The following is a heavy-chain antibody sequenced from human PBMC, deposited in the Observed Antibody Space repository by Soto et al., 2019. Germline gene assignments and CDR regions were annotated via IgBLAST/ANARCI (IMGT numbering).Heavy chain of an antibody. Sequence: SETLSLTCTVSGGSISSGGYYWSWIRQHPGKGLEWIGYIYYSGSTYYNPSLKSRVTISVDTSKNQFSLKLSSVTAADTAVYYCARVVIEPYYYDSSGYFPQYLDYWGQGTRVTVSS. CDR3: ARVVIEPYYYDSSGYFPQYLDY. D-gene: IGHD3-22*01. CDR2: IYYSGST. J-gene: IGHJ4*02. CDR1: GGSISSGGYY. V-gene: IGHV4-31*03.